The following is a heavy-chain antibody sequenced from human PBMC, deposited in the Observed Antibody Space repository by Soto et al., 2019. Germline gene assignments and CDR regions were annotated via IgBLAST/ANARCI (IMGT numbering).Heavy chain of an antibody. D-gene: IGHD3-16*01. CDR2: IDYVGNT. CDR1: GASISSSGYY. Sequence: QVQLQESGPGLVSPWGTLSLTCTVSGASISSSGYYWGWLRQAPGKGLQWIGSIDYVGNTYYDPSLTRRVAVSVDTSKNQIALRLNSVTAADTAVHYCVRGGLRYQQSSYYFDVWAQGTLVTVS. V-gene: IGHV4-39*01. J-gene: IGHJ4*02. CDR3: VRGGLRYQQSSYYFDV.